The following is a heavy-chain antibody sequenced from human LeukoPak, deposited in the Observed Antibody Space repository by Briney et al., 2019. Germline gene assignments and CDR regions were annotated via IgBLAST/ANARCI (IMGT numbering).Heavy chain of an antibody. CDR1: GFTFDDYG. D-gene: IGHD2-2*02. J-gene: IGHJ3*02. V-gene: IGHV3-20*04. CDR2: INWNGGST. CDR3: ARDRVVVVPAAINKDAFDI. Sequence: GGSLRLSCAASGFTFDDYGMSWVRQAPGKGLEWVSGINWNGGSTGYADSVKGRFTISRDNAKNSLYLQMNSLRAEDTALYYCARDRVVVVPAAINKDAFDIWGQGTMVTVSS.